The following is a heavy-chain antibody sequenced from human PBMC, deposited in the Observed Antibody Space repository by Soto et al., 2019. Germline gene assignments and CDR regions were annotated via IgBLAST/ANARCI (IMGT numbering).Heavy chain of an antibody. CDR1: GYTFTSCG. D-gene: IGHD2-15*01. CDR2: INGYNGNT. J-gene: IGHJ5*02. Sequence: QVQLVQSGAEVKKPGASVKVSCKASGYTFTSCGISWVRQAPGQGLEWMGWINGYNGNTNYAQKVQGRVTMTTDRSTSTAYMELRSLRSDDTAVYYCAKLYCSGGSCYGWFDTWGQGTLVTVSS. CDR3: AKLYCSGGSCYGWFDT. V-gene: IGHV1-18*01.